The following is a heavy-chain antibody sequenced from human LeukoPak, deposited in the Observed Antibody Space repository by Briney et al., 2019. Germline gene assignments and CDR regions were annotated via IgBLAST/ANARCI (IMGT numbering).Heavy chain of an antibody. J-gene: IGHJ6*02. CDR3: ARGGTAAQGSYYFGMDV. V-gene: IGHV4-34*01. Sequence: KPSETLSLTCAVYGGSFSGYYWSWIRQPPGKGLEWIGEINHSGSTNYNPSLKSRVTISVDTSKNQFSLKLSSVTAADTAVYYCARGGTAAQGSYYFGMDVWGQGTTVTVSS. CDR1: GGSFSGYY. D-gene: IGHD3-10*01. CDR2: INHSGST.